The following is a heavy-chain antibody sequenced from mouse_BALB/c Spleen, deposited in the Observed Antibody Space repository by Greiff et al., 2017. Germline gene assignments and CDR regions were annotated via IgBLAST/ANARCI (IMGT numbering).Heavy chain of an antibody. Sequence: LQQPGSELVRPGASVKLSCKASGYTFTSYWMHWVKQRPGQGLEWIGNIYPGSGSTNYDEKFKSKATFTADTSSNTAYMQLSSLTSEDSAVYYCARGRAMDYWGQGTSVTVSS. V-gene: IGHV1S22*01. J-gene: IGHJ4*01. CDR2: IYPGSGST. CDR3: ARGRAMDY. CDR1: GYTFTSYW.